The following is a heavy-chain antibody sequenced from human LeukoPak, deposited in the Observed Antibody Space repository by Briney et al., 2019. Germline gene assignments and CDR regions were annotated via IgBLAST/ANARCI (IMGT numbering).Heavy chain of an antibody. CDR1: GFTFSSYG. Sequence: GGSLRLSCAASGFTFSSYGMHWVRQAPGKGLEWVAVISYDGSNKYYAGSVKGRFTISRDNSKNTLYLQMNSLRAEDTAVYYCAKEVFWSGYYYPGFDYWGQGTLVTVSS. CDR2: ISYDGSNK. J-gene: IGHJ4*02. D-gene: IGHD3-3*01. CDR3: AKEVFWSGYYYPGFDY. V-gene: IGHV3-30*18.